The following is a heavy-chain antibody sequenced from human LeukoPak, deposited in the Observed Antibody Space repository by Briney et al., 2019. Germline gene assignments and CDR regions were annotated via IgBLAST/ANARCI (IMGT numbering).Heavy chain of an antibody. CDR3: AGIYCRGTSCRQIDH. J-gene: IGHJ4*02. Sequence: WGTLRLSCAASGFAFYNYAMTWVRQAPGKGLEWVSTIATSGRSAYYRDSVKGRFTISSDNSKNTLYLQMNSLRVEDTAIYYCAGIYCRGTSCRQIDHWGQGTLVTISS. CDR1: GFAFYNYA. CDR2: IATSGRSA. V-gene: IGHV3-23*01. D-gene: IGHD2-2*01.